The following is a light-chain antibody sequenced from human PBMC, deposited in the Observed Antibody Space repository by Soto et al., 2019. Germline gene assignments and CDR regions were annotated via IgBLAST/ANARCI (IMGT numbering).Light chain of an antibody. V-gene: IGLV2-11*01. CDR3: CSYAGSYTYV. Sequence: QSALTQPRSVSGSPGQSVTISCTGTSSDVGNYNYVSWYQQHPGKAPKFMIYDVSKRPSGVPDRFSGSKSGNTASLTISGLQAEDEADYYCCSYAGSYTYVFGTGTKLTVL. CDR1: SSDVGNYNY. CDR2: DVS. J-gene: IGLJ1*01.